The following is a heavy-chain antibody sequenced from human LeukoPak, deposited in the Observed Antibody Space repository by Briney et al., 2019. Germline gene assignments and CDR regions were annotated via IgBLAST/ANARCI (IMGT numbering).Heavy chain of an antibody. V-gene: IGHV3-9*01. D-gene: IGHD6-13*01. CDR3: AKDLSPAAGTYFDY. CDR1: GFTFDDYA. J-gene: IGHJ4*02. Sequence: GGSLRLSCAASGFTFDDYAMHWVRQAPGKGLEWVSGISWNSGSIGYADSVKGRFTISRDNAKNSLYLQMNSLRAEDTALYYCAKDLSPAAGTYFDYWGQGTLVTVSS. CDR2: ISWNSGSI.